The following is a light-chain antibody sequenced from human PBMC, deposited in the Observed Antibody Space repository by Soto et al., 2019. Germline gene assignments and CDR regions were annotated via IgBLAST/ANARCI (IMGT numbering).Light chain of an antibody. J-gene: IGLJ1*01. CDR3: CSIAASSSYV. Sequence: QSALTQPRSVSGSPGQSVTISCTGTSSDVGRYDYVSWYQQHPGKAPKLIVYDVTERPSGVPDRFSGSKSGNTASLTISGLQAEDEADYSCCSIAASSSYVFGTGTNVTVL. V-gene: IGLV2-11*01. CDR2: DVT. CDR1: SSDVGRYDY.